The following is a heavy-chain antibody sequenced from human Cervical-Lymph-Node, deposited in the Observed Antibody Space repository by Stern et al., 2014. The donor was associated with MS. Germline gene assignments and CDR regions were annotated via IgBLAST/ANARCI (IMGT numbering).Heavy chain of an antibody. V-gene: IGHV3-30*18. CDR3: AKAVEMATRRGPGGY. J-gene: IGHJ4*02. CDR2: ISKDGSHI. D-gene: IGHD5-24*01. Sequence: VQLVESGGGVVQPGRSLRLSCAASGFTFSSYGMHWVRQAPGKGLEWVAGISKDGSHIFYADSVKGRFTISRDNSKNTLYLQMHSLRTEDTAVYYCAKAVEMATRRGPGGYWGQGTLVTVSS. CDR1: GFTFSSYG.